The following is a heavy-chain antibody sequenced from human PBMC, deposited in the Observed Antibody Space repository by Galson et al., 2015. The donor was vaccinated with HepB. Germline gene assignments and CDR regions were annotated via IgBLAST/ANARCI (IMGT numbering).Heavy chain of an antibody. V-gene: IGHV3-7*03. J-gene: IGHJ5*02. CDR2: IKQDGSKR. Sequence: SLRLSCAASGFTFSNYWMTWVRQAPGKGLEWVANIKQDGSKRYYVDSVKGRFSISRDNAKSSVYLKMDSLRADHTAIYYCASAIVVVSAPLFDPWGQGTLVTVSS. D-gene: IGHD2-21*01. CDR1: GFTFSNYW. CDR3: ASAIVVVSAPLFDP.